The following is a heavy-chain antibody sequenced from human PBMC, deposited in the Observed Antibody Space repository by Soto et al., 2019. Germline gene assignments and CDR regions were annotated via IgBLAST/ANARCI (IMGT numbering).Heavy chain of an antibody. CDR1: GRTFNNYA. Sequence: QVQLVQSGAEVKKPGSSVKVSCKASGRTFNNYAISWVRQAPGIGFEWLGVIIPIGGTPEHAQKFQARVTISADESTNTAYMELSSLRSEDTAVYYCATNYYDGSGHYFIFEHWGQGTLVTVSS. CDR3: ATNYYDGSGHYFIFEH. D-gene: IGHD3-22*01. CDR2: IIPIGGTP. V-gene: IGHV1-69*01. J-gene: IGHJ4*02.